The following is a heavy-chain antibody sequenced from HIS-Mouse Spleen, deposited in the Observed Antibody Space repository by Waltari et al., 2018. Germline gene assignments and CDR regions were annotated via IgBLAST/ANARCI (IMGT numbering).Heavy chain of an antibody. CDR2: IYYSGST. J-gene: IGHJ2*01. CDR3: AREIPYSSSWYDWYFDL. Sequence: QLQLQESGPGLVKPSETLSLTCTVSGSSISSSSYYLGRIRQPPGTGLEWIGSIYYSGSTDYNPSLKSRVTISVDTSKNQFSLKLSSVTAADTAVYYCAREIPYSSSWYDWYFDLWGRGTLVTVSS. D-gene: IGHD6-13*01. CDR1: GSSISSSSYY. V-gene: IGHV4-39*07.